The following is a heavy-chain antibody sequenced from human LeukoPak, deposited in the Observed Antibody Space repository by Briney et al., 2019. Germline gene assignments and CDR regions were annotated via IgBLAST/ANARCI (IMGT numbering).Heavy chain of an antibody. J-gene: IGHJ4*02. Sequence: GGSLRLSCAVSGLTFSSSWMDWVRQAPGKGPEWVASINPDGNKKYSADSVKGRFTISRDNAENSLYLQMNSLRVEDTAFYYCARDLAYSRLDYWGQGMLVTVSS. CDR2: INPDGNKK. CDR3: ARDLAYSRLDY. CDR1: GLTFSSSW. V-gene: IGHV3-7*01. D-gene: IGHD5-18*01.